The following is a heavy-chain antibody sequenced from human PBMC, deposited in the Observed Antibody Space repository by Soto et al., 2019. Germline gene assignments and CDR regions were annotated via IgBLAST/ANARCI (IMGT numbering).Heavy chain of an antibody. CDR3: ARSYGSGSYSDY. CDR2: IYYSGST. V-gene: IGHV4-59*08. D-gene: IGHD3-10*01. Sequence: QVQLQESGPGLVKPSETLSLTCTVSGGSISSYYWSWIRQPPGKGLEWIGYIYYSGSTNYNPSLKSRVTISVDTSKNQFSLKLSSVTAADTAVYYCARSYGSGSYSDYCGQGTLVTVSS. J-gene: IGHJ4*02. CDR1: GGSISSYY.